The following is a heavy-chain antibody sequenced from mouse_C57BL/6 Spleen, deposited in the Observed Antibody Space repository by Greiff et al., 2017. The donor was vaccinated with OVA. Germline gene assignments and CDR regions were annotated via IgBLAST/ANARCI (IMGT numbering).Heavy chain of an antibody. CDR2: ISYDGSN. Sequence: EVKLMESGPGLVKPSQSLSLTCSVPGYSITSGYYWNWIRQFPGNKLEWMGYISYDGSNNYNPSLKNRISITRDTSKNQFFLKLNSVTTEDTATYYCARDRDGYYGNWYFDVWGTGTTVTVSS. J-gene: IGHJ1*03. V-gene: IGHV3-6*01. D-gene: IGHD2-3*01. CDR1: GYSITSGYY. CDR3: ARDRDGYYGNWYFDV.